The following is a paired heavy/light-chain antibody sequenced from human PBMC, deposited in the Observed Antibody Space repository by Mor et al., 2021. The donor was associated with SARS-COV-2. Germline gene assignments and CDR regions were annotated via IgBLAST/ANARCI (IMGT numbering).Light chain of an antibody. CDR2: YND. CDR1: NFGSKS. J-gene: IGLJ3*02. V-gene: IGLV3-21*04. Sequence: SYVLTQPSSVSVAPGKTARIPCGGDNFGSKSVHWYQQRPGQAPVLVISYNDDRPSGSPERFSGSKSGNTATLTISSVEAGDEADYYCQVWDNTGDRLWVFGGGTKLNVL. CDR3: QVWDNTGDRLWV.
Heavy chain of an antibody. D-gene: IGHD2-15*01. CDR3: VRERESIGGPLGY. CDR2: IRYDGKER. V-gene: IGHV3-7*01. J-gene: IGHJ4*02. Sequence: EVQLVESGGGLVQPGGSLRLSCVASGFSFSNYWMSWVRQAPGKGLEWVANIRYDGKERYYLDSVEGRFTISRDNAKNSLYLQMNSLGAEDTAIYYCVRERESIGGPLGYWGQGTLVTFSS. CDR1: GFSFSNYW.